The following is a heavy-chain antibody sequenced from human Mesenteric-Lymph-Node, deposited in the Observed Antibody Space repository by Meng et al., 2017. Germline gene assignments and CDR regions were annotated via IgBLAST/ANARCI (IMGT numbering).Heavy chain of an antibody. V-gene: IGHV3-30*14. Sequence: GESLKISCAASGFTFSSYSMNWVRQPPGKGLDWVAVTSYDGGNQYYADSVKGRFTISRHNSKNTLYLQMNSLRAEDTAVYYCARAVAGTFEQSSWGSYGMDVWGQGTTVTVSS. CDR1: GFTFSSYS. J-gene: IGHJ6*02. CDR3: ARAVAGTFEQSSWGSYGMDV. CDR2: TSYDGGNQ. D-gene: IGHD6-19*01.